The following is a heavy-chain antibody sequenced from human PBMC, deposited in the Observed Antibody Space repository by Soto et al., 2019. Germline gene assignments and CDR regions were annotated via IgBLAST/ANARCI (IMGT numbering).Heavy chain of an antibody. D-gene: IGHD4-4*01. J-gene: IGHJ6*03. CDR1: GFTFDDYA. CDR2: ISWNSGSI. CDR3: AKGLQPYYHYYHLAV. Sequence: GGSLRLSCAASGFTFDDYAMHWVRQAPGKGLEWVSGISWNSGSIGYADSVKGRFTISRDNAKNSLYLQMNSLRAEDTALYYCAKGLQPYYHYYHLAVWGKGTTVTVSS. V-gene: IGHV3-9*01.